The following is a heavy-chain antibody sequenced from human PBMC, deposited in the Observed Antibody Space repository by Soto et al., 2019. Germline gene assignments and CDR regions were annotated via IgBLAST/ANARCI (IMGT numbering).Heavy chain of an antibody. D-gene: IGHD3-10*01. V-gene: IGHV3-30*04. CDR1: GFTFSNYT. CDR3: AGRSGSSDY. CDR2: ISYDEIDK. J-gene: IGHJ4*02. Sequence: GGSLRLSCAASGFTFSNYTMHWVRQTPGKGLEWVALISYDEIDKYFADAVKGRFTISRDNSKNTLYLQMDSLRAEDTAVYYCAGRSGSSDYWGRGTLVTVSS.